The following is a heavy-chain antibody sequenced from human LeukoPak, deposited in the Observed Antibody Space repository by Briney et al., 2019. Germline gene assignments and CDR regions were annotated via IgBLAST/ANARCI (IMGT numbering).Heavy chain of an antibody. CDR3: ARHEHDSSGYKDFDY. CDR2: INHSGST. CDR1: GGSFSGYY. D-gene: IGHD3-22*01. V-gene: IGHV4-34*01. Sequence: SETLSLTCAVYGGSFSGYYWSWIRQPPGKGLEWIGEINHSGSTNYNPSLKSRVTISVDTSKNQFSLKLSSVTAADTAVYYCARHEHDSSGYKDFDYWDQGTLVTVSS. J-gene: IGHJ4*02.